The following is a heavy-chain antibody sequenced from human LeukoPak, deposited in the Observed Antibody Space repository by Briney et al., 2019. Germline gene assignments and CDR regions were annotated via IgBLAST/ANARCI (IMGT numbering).Heavy chain of an antibody. D-gene: IGHD3-22*01. CDR1: GGTFSSYA. J-gene: IGHJ5*02. V-gene: IGHV1-69*04. Sequence: SVKVSCKASGGTFSSYAISWVRQAPGQGLEWMGRIIPIFGIANYAQKFQGRVTITADKSTSTAYMELSSLRSEDTAVYYCARGRMHYYDSSGYVAWFDPWGQGTLVTVSS. CDR2: IIPIFGIA. CDR3: ARGRMHYYDSSGYVAWFDP.